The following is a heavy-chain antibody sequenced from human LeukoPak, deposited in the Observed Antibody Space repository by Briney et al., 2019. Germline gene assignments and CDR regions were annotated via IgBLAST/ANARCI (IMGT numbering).Heavy chain of an antibody. CDR1: GYTFTNYA. CDR3: ARGPLYGAPPAVDY. Sequence: ASVRVSCKASGYTFTNYAMNWVRQAPGQGLEWMGWINTDTGNPTYAQGFTGRFVFSLDTSVSTAYLQISSLKAEDTAMYYCARGPLYGAPPAVDYWGQGTLVTVSS. V-gene: IGHV7-4-1*02. CDR2: INTDTGNP. D-gene: IGHD4-17*01. J-gene: IGHJ4*02.